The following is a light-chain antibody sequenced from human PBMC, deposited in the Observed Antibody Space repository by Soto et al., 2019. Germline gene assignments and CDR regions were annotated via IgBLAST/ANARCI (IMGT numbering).Light chain of an antibody. J-gene: IGKJ5*01. Sequence: EIVMTQSPATLSVSPGERATFSCRASQSVSSNLAWYQQKPGQAPRLLIYGASIRATGIPARFSGSGSGTEFTLTISRLEPEDFAVYYCQQRSNWPPITFGQGTRLENK. CDR3: QQRSNWPPIT. V-gene: IGKV3-15*01. CDR1: QSVSSN. CDR2: GAS.